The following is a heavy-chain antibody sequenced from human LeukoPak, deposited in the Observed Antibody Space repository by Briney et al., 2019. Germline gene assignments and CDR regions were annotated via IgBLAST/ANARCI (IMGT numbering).Heavy chain of an antibody. CDR3: ARLKDYDSSGYYA. J-gene: IGHJ5*02. D-gene: IGHD3-22*01. V-gene: IGHV4-39*01. CDR2: IYYSGST. Sequence: SETLSLTCTVSGGSISSSSYYWGWIRQPPGKGLEWIGSIYYSGSTYYNPSLKSRVTISVDTSKNQFSLKLSSVTAADTAVYYCARLKDYDSSGYYAWGQGTLVTVSS. CDR1: GGSISSSSYY.